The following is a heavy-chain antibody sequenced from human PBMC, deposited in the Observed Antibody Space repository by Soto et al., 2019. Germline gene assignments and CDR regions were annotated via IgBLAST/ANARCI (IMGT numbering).Heavy chain of an antibody. J-gene: IGHJ4*02. D-gene: IGHD2-21*02. CDR2: INHSGNT. Sequence: SETLSLTCAVYGASLSDNYCNWLRQPPGKGLEWIGEINHSGNTNYNPSLRSRVTISIDTSKNQLSLNLRSVSAADTALYFCARQRTSVVTQAYFDVWGPGSLVTVSS. CDR1: GASLSDNY. CDR3: ARQRTSVVTQAYFDV. V-gene: IGHV4-34*01.